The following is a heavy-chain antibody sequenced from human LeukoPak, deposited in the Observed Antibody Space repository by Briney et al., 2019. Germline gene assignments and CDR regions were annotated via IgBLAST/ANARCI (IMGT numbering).Heavy chain of an antibody. V-gene: IGHV3-7*01. CDR2: IKQDGSEK. CDR3: ARDVLRYFDWVRALYYYYGMDV. Sequence: GSLRLSCAASGFTFSSYWMSWVRQAPGKGLEWVANIKQDGSEKYYVDSVKGRFTISRDNAKNSLYLQMNSLRAEDTAVYYCARDVLRYFDWVRALYYYYGMDVWGQGTTVTVSS. J-gene: IGHJ6*02. CDR1: GFTFSSYW. D-gene: IGHD3-9*01.